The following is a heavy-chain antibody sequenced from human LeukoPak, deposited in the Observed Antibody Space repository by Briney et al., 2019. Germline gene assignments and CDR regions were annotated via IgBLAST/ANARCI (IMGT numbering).Heavy chain of an antibody. CDR2: INHSGST. CDR1: GGSFSGYY. CDR3: ARESIGCSSTSCSRPPFDY. D-gene: IGHD2-2*01. V-gene: IGHV4-34*01. J-gene: IGHJ4*02. Sequence: KPSETLSLTCAVYGGSFSGYYWSWIRQPPGKGLEWIEEINHSGSTNYNPSLKSRVTISVDTSKNQFSLKLSSVTAADTAVYYCARESIGCSSTSCSRPPFDYWGQGTLVAVSS.